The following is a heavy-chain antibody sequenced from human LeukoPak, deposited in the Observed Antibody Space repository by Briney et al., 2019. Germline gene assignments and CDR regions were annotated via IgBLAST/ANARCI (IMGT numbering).Heavy chain of an antibody. D-gene: IGHD1-26*01. CDR1: GLTFSSYA. CDR3: ARDKWRRSYPIDY. V-gene: IGHV3-30-3*01. CDR2: ISYDGSNK. J-gene: IGHJ4*02. Sequence: PGGSLRLSCAASGLTFSSYAMHWVRQAPGKGLEWVAVISYDGSNKYYADSVKGRFTISRDNSKNTLYLQMNSLRAEDTAVYYCARDKWRRSYPIDYWGQGTLVTVSS.